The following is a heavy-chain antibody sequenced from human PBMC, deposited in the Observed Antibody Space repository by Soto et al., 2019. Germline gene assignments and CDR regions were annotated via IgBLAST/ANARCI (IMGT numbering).Heavy chain of an antibody. J-gene: IGHJ6*02. CDR1: GGSISSSSYY. CDR3: ARLRGLMVYAILYYYGMDV. V-gene: IGHV4-39*01. D-gene: IGHD2-8*01. Sequence: SETLSLTCTVSGGSISSSSYYWGWIRQPPGKGLEWIGSIYYSGSTYYNSSLKSRVTISVDTSKNQFSLKLSSVTAADTAVYYCARLRGLMVYAILYYYGMDVWGQGTTVTVSS. CDR2: IYYSGST.